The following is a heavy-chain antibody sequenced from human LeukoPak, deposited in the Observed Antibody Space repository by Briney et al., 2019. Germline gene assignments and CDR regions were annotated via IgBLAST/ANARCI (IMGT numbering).Heavy chain of an antibody. Sequence: PSETLSLTCTVSGGSISSYYWSWIRQPPGKGLEWIGYIYYSGSTNYNPSLKSRVTISVDTSKNQFPLKLSSVTAADTAVYYCARLGSNYDLGYYYMDVWGKGTTVTVSS. CDR1: GGSISSYY. J-gene: IGHJ6*03. CDR2: IYYSGST. D-gene: IGHD3-3*01. V-gene: IGHV4-59*01. CDR3: ARLGSNYDLGYYYMDV.